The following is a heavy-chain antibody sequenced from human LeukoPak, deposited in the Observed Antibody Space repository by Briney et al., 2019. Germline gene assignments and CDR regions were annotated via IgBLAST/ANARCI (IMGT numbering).Heavy chain of an antibody. V-gene: IGHV3-48*03. D-gene: IGHD3-22*01. CDR3: ARESYVTMIIGDY. Sequence: PGGSLRLSCAASGFTFRSYEMNWVRQAPGKGLEWGSYISSIGNTIYYADSVKGRFTISRDNAKNSLYLQMNSLRAEDTAIYYCARESYVTMIIGDYWGQGTLVTVSS. CDR2: ISSIGNTI. J-gene: IGHJ4*02. CDR1: GFTFRSYE.